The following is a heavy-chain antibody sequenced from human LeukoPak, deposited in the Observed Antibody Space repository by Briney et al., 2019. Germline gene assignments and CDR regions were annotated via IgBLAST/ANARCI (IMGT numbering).Heavy chain of an antibody. V-gene: IGHV3-21*01. CDR2: ISSSSSYI. CDR3: ARGRDSGSYQDY. J-gene: IGHJ4*02. D-gene: IGHD1-26*01. CDR1: GFTFSSYS. Sequence: GGSLRLSCAASGFTFSSYSMNWVRQAPGKGLEWVSSISSSSSYIYYADSVKGRFTISRDNAKNSLYLQMNSLRAEDTAVYYCARGRDSGSYQDYWGQGTLVTVSS.